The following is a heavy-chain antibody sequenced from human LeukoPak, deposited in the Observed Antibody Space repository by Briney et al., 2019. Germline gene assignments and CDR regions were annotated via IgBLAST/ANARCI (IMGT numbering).Heavy chain of an antibody. V-gene: IGHV3-23*01. CDR3: ASDRIFGVVLHDAFDI. CDR1: GFTFSSYA. J-gene: IGHJ3*02. CDR2: ISGSGGST. Sequence: GGSLRLSCAASGFTFSSYAMSWVRQAPGKGLEWVSAISGSGGSTYYADSVKGRFTISRDNSKSTLYLQMNSLRAEDTAVYYCASDRIFGVVLHDAFDIWGQGTMVTVSS. D-gene: IGHD3-3*02.